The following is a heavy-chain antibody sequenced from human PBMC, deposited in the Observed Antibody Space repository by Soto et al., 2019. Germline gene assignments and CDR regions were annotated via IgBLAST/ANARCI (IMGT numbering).Heavy chain of an antibody. V-gene: IGHV5-51*01. J-gene: IGHJ5*02. Sequence: GESLKISCKGSGYSFTNYWIAWVRQMPGKGLEYMGIIYPSDSTTRYSPSFQGQVTISADKSISTAYLQWNGLKASDTAMYYCARHGFYGDYSSNYFDPWGQGTLVTVSS. CDR2: IYPSDSTT. D-gene: IGHD4-17*01. CDR3: ARHGFYGDYSSNYFDP. CDR1: GYSFTNYW.